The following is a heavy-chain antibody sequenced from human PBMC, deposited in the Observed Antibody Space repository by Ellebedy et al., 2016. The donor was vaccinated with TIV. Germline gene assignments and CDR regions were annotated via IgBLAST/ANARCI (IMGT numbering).Heavy chain of an antibody. D-gene: IGHD2-2*02. CDR3: AKGYMSPFDY. J-gene: IGHJ4*02. Sequence: GESLKISCAASGFTFSSYAMSWVRQAPGKGLEWVSAITGSGGGTYYADSVKGRFTISRDNSKNTFYLHMNSLRAEDTALYYCAKGYMSPFDYWGQGNLVTVSS. V-gene: IGHV3-23*01. CDR2: ITGSGGGT. CDR1: GFTFSSYA.